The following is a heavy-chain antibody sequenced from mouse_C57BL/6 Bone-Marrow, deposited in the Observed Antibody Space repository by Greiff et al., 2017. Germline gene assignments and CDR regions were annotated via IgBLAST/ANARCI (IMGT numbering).Heavy chain of an antibody. CDR2: ISDGGSYT. CDR1: GFTFSSYA. Sequence: EVQLVESGGGLVKPGGSLKLSCAASGFTFSSYAMSWVRQTPEKRLEWVATISDGGSYTYYPDNVKGRFTIARDNAKNNLYLQMSHLKSEDTAMYYGARYGSSSCAYWGQGTLVTVSA. CDR3: ARYGSSSCAY. V-gene: IGHV5-4*01. D-gene: IGHD1-1*01. J-gene: IGHJ3*01.